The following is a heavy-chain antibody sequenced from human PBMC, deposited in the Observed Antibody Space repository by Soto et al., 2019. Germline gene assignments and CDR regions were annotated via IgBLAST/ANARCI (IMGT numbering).Heavy chain of an antibody. D-gene: IGHD6-19*01. V-gene: IGHV1-2*04. CDR2: INPNSGGT. J-gene: IGHJ5*02. CDR3: ARELYSSGWSLNP. CDR1: GYTFTGYY. Sequence: ASVKVSCKASGYTFTGYYMHWVRQAPGQGLEWMGWINPNSGGTNYAQKFQGWVTMTRDTSISTAYMELSRLRSDDTAVYYCARELYSSGWSLNPWGQGTLVTLSS.